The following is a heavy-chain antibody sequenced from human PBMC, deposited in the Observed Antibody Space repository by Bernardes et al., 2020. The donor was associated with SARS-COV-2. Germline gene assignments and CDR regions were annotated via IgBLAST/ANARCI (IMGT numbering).Heavy chain of an antibody. CDR1: GYTFTSYG. J-gene: IGHJ5*02. CDR2: IRIHDGHT. Sequence: ASVKVSCQASGYTFTSYGISWVRQAPGQGLEWMGWIRIHDGHTSYAQNFQGRFTMTTDTSTNTAYMELRSLGFDDTAVYYCTVIQPWLEAYNWFDHWGQGTLVTVSS. V-gene: IGHV1-18*04. D-gene: IGHD5-18*01. CDR3: TVIQPWLEAYNWFDH.